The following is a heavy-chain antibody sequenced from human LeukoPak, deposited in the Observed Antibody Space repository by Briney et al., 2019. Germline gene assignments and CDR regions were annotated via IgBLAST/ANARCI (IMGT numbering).Heavy chain of an antibody. D-gene: IGHD5-24*01. J-gene: IGHJ4*02. CDR1: GGSISSSSYY. V-gene: IGHV4-39*01. Sequence: SETLSLTCTVSGGSISSSSYYWGWIRQPPGKGLVWIGSIYYSGSTYYNPSLKSRVTISVDTSKNQFSLKLSSVTAADTAVYYCARLLEGEMATSNFDYWGQGTLVTVSS. CDR2: IYYSGST. CDR3: ARLLEGEMATSNFDY.